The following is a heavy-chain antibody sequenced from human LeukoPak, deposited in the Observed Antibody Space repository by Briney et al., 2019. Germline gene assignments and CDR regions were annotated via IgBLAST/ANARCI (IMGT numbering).Heavy chain of an antibody. CDR1: GFTFSSYS. Sequence: PGGSLRLSCAASGFTFSSYSMNWVRQAPGKGLEWLAIISYDGSNKYYADSVKGRFTISRDNSKNMLYLQMNSLRAEDTAVYYCAREPSSRNYYYYYYMDVWGKGTTVTVSS. CDR3: AREPSSRNYYYYYYMDV. V-gene: IGHV3-30*03. CDR2: ISYDGSNK. J-gene: IGHJ6*03. D-gene: IGHD1-14*01.